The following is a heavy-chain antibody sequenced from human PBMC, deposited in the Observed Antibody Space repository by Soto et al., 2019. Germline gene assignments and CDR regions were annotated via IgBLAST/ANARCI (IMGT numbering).Heavy chain of an antibody. Sequence: PGGSLRLSCAVSGFNVMRSWISWVRQAPGKGLEWVASVKEDGSELYYLHSVRGRFSISRDSAGNALHLTMNYLSAEDTGVYFCARDIGFDYVNWGQGIPVTVSS. D-gene: IGHD3-16*01. V-gene: IGHV3-7*01. CDR2: VKEDGSEL. J-gene: IGHJ4*02. CDR1: GFNVMRSW. CDR3: ARDIGFDYVN.